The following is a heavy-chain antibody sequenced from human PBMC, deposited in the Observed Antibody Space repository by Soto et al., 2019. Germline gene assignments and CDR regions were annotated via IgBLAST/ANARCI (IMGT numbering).Heavy chain of an antibody. Sequence: SETLSLTCTVSGGTISSSSYYWGWIRQPPGKGLAWIGSIYYSGSTYYNPSLKSRVTISVHTSKNQFSLKLGSVTAADTAVYYCARGTGGSYNYWGQGTLVTVSS. D-gene: IGHD1-26*01. V-gene: IGHV4-39*07. CDR2: IYYSGST. CDR3: ARGTGGSYNY. CDR1: GGTISSSSYY. J-gene: IGHJ4*02.